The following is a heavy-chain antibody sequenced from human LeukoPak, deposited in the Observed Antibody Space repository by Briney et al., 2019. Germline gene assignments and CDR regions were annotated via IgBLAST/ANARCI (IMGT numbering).Heavy chain of an antibody. CDR3: ARDGGDCSGDSCYVDY. V-gene: IGHV3-9*01. D-gene: IGHD2-15*01. Sequence: GGSLRLSCAASGFTFSNYAMHWVRQAPGKGLEWVSGISWNSGSIGYADSVKGRFTISRDNAKNSLYLQMNSLRAEDTALYYCARDGGDCSGDSCYVDYWGQGTLVTVSS. J-gene: IGHJ4*02. CDR2: ISWNSGSI. CDR1: GFTFSNYA.